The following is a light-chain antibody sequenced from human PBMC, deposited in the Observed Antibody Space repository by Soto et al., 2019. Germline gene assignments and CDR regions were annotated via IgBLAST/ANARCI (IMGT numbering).Light chain of an antibody. CDR1: SSNIGAGYD. Sequence: QSVLTQPPSVSGAPGQRVTISCTGSSSNIGAGYDVHWYQQLPGTAPKLLIYVNRNRPSGVPDRFSGPKSGTSASLAITGLQAEDEADYYCQSYDSSLSGVLFGGGTKLTVL. CDR2: VNR. CDR3: QSYDSSLSGVL. V-gene: IGLV1-40*01. J-gene: IGLJ2*01.